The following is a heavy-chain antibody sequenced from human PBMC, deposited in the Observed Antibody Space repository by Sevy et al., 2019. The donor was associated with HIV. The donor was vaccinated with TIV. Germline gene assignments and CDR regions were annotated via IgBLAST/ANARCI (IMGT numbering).Heavy chain of an antibody. V-gene: IGHV4-59*01. CDR3: ARDSTTRPRVLDY. Sequence: SETLSLTCSVSGGSISSYFWTWVRQSPGKGLEWIGNIYFTGNTDYSPSLKSRVTLSLDTSKSQFSRTLKSVTAADTAIYSCARDSTTRPRVLDYWGQGTLVTVSS. CDR1: GGSISSYF. CDR2: IYFTGNT. J-gene: IGHJ4*02. D-gene: IGHD1-1*01.